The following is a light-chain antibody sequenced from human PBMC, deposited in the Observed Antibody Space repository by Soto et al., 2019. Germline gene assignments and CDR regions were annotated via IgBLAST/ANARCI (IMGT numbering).Light chain of an antibody. V-gene: IGLV1-40*01. CDR1: SSNIGAGYD. Sequence: QSVLTQPPSVSGAPGQRVTISCTGSSSNIGAGYDVHWYQQDPGTAPKLLIYGNNNRPSGVPDRFSGSKSGTSASLAITGLQAEDEADYYCQSYDTRLRDVVFGGGTQLTVL. CDR2: GNN. CDR3: QSYDTRLRDVV. J-gene: IGLJ2*01.